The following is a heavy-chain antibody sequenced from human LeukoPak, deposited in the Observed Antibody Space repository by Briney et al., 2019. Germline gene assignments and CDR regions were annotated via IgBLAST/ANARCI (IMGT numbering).Heavy chain of an antibody. V-gene: IGHV3-48*01. D-gene: IGHD1-26*01. CDR2: ISSGSRTI. J-gene: IGHJ3*02. CDR3: AKDAGGDDAFDI. CDR1: GFTFSSYS. Sequence: GGSLRLSCAASGFTFSSYSMNWVRQAPGKGLEWVSYISSGSRTIYYVDPVKGRFTISRDNAKNSLYLQMNSLRAEDTAVYYCAKDAGGDDAFDIWGQGTMVAVSS.